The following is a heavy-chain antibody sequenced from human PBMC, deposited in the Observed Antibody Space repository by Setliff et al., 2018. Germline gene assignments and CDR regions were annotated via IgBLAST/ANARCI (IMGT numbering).Heavy chain of an antibody. V-gene: IGHV3-73*01. CDR1: GFTFSGYY. Sequence: GGSLRLSCAASGFTFSGYYMQWVRQAPGKGLEWVGRIRGRTDNYATAYAASVRGRFTISRDDSKNTAYLQMNSLKTEDTAIYYCTFARDGYDVFDIWGPGTMVTVSS. D-gene: IGHD5-18*01. CDR2: IRGRTDNYAT. CDR3: TFARDGYDVFDI. J-gene: IGHJ3*02.